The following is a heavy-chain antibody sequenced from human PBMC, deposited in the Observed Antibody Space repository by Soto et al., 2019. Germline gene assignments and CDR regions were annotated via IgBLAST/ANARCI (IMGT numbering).Heavy chain of an antibody. J-gene: IGHJ4*02. D-gene: IGHD3-22*01. CDR2: ISGSGYST. V-gene: IGHV3-23*01. CDR1: GFTFNKHA. Sequence: EVELLQSGGGLVQPGGYLRLSCVASGFTFNKHALAWVRQAPGKGLGWVSAISGSGYSTYDSYSVNGRFTISRDNSNNTLYLQMNSLRAEDTAIYDCARTPGVITVISAFDHWGQGTPVTVSS. CDR3: ARTPGVITVISAFDH.